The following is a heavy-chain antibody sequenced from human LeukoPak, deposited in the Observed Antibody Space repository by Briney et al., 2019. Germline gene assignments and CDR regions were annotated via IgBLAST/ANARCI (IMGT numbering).Heavy chain of an antibody. CDR2: IYSGGST. Sequence: AGGSLSLSCAASGFTVSSNYMSWVRQAPGKGLEWVSVIYSGGSTYYADSVKGRFTISRDNSKNTLYLQMNSLRAEDTAVYYCARLTSGYADYWGQGTLVTVSS. J-gene: IGHJ4*02. CDR3: ARLTSGYADY. CDR1: GFTVSSNY. V-gene: IGHV3-53*01. D-gene: IGHD5-12*01.